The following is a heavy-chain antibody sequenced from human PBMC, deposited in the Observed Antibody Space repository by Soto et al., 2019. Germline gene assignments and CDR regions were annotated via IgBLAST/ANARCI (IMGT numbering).Heavy chain of an antibody. D-gene: IGHD1-1*01. CDR1: GGTFSSYT. J-gene: IGHJ5*02. Sequence: SVKVSCKASGGTFSSYTISWVRQAPGQGLEWMGRIIPILGIANYAQKFQGRVTITADKSTSTAYMELSSLRSEDTAVYYCARSWKDWYALKSWGQGTLVTVSS. CDR2: IIPILGIA. CDR3: ARSWKDWYALKS. V-gene: IGHV1-69*02.